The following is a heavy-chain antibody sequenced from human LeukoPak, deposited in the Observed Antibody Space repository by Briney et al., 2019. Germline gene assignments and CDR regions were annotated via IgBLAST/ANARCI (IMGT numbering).Heavy chain of an antibody. J-gene: IGHJ4*02. CDR2: INSDGSST. Sequence: GGSLRLSCAASGFTFSSYWMHWVRQGPGKGLVWVSRINSDGSSTNYADSVRGRFTVSRDNAENTLYLQMNSLRVEDTAVYYCARRVVVAAAPYYFDYWGQGTLVTVSS. CDR3: ARRVVVAAAPYYFDY. V-gene: IGHV3-74*01. CDR1: GFTFSSYW. D-gene: IGHD2-2*01.